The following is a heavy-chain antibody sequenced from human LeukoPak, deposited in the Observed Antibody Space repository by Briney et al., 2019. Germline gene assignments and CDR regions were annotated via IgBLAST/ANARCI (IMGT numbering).Heavy chain of an antibody. J-gene: IGHJ4*02. D-gene: IGHD2-2*01. CDR2: INPSGGST. Sequence: ASVKVSCKASGYIFTSYYMHWVRQAPGQGLEWVGVINPSGGSTAYTQKFQGRVTMTRNTSISTAYMELSSLRSEDTAVYYCARGLSRYCSSTSCSWGYWGQGTLVTVSS. CDR1: GYIFTSYY. V-gene: IGHV1-46*01. CDR3: ARGLSRYCSSTSCSWGY.